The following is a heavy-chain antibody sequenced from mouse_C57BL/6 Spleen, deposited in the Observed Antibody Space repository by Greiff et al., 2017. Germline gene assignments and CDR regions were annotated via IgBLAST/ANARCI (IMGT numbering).Heavy chain of an antibody. CDR2: INPNNGGT. D-gene: IGHD1-1*01. Sequence: VQLQQSGPELVKPGASVKISCKASGYTFTDYYMNWVKQSHGKSLEWIGDINPNNGGTSYNQKFKGKATLTVDKSSSTAYMELRSLTSEDSAVYYCARSRASWAYYYGSSRFDYWGQGTTLTVSS. J-gene: IGHJ2*01. V-gene: IGHV1-26*01. CDR3: ARSRASWAYYYGSSRFDY. CDR1: GYTFTDYY.